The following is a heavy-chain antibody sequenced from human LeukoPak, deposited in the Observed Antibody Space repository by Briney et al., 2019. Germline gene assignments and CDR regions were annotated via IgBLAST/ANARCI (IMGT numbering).Heavy chain of an antibody. CDR3: ARRPILTGYYFVED. CDR1: GDSVTSNSAA. D-gene: IGHD3-9*01. CDR2: TYYRSKLYN. Sequence: SQTLSLTCAISGDSVTSNSAAWNWIRQSPSRGLEWLVRTYYRSKLYNDYAVSVKSRITIHPDTSKNQFYLQLKSVTPEDTAVYYCARRPILTGYYFVEDWGQGTLVTVSS. J-gene: IGHJ4*02. V-gene: IGHV6-1*01.